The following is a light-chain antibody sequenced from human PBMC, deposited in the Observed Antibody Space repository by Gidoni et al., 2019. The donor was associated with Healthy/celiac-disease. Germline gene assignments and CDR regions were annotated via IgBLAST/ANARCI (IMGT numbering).Light chain of an antibody. V-gene: IGLV1-47*01. CDR1: RSNIGSNY. J-gene: IGLJ2*01. CDR2: RNN. CDR3: AAWDDSLSGPV. Sequence: SVLTQPPSASATPGPGVTISCSGSRSNIGSNYVYWYQQLPGTAPKLLIYRNNQRPSGVPDRFSGSKSGTSASLAISGLRSEDETDYYCAAWDDSLSGPVFGGGTKLTVL.